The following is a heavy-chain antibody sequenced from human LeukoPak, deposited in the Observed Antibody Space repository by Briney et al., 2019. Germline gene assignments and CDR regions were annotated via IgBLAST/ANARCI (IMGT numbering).Heavy chain of an antibody. CDR3: ARGGYYGSGNDFRFDP. V-gene: IGHV1-18*01. D-gene: IGHD3-10*01. J-gene: IGHJ5*02. CDR1: GYTFTSYG. CDR2: ISAYNGNT. Sequence: ASVKVSCKASGYTFTSYGISWVRQAPGQGLEWMGWISAYNGNTNYAQKLQGRVTMTTDTSTSTAYMELRSLRSDDTAIYYCARGGYYGSGNDFRFDPWGQGTLVTVPS.